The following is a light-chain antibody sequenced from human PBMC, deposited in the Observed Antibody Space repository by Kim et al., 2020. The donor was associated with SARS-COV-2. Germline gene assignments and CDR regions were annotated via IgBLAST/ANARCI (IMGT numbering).Light chain of an antibody. CDR2: DAS. Sequence: DIQMTPSPSTLSASVGDRVTIAGRASQSISSWLAWYQQKPGKAPKLLFYDASSLESGVPSRFSGSGSGTEFPLTISSLQPDDFATYYCQQYNSYPITLGPGTRLGIK. J-gene: IGKJ5*01. V-gene: IGKV1-5*01. CDR3: QQYNSYPIT. CDR1: QSISSW.